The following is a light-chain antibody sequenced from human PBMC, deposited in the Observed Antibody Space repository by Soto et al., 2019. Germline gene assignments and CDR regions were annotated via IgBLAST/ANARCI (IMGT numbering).Light chain of an antibody. Sequence: IQLTQSPSSLSASIGDRVTITCRASQGISSFLAWYQQRPGKAPMLLIYAASTLRSGVPSRFSGSRSGTDFTLTISSLQPEDFATYYCQQLNIDSYPITFGQGTRLEIK. J-gene: IGKJ5*01. V-gene: IGKV1-9*01. CDR3: QQLNIDSYPIT. CDR2: AAS. CDR1: QGISSF.